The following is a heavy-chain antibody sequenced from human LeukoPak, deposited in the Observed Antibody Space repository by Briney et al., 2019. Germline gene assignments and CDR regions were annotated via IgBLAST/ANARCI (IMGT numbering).Heavy chain of an antibody. V-gene: IGHV4-59*01. D-gene: IGHD6-6*01. Sequence: SETLSLTCTVSGGSISSYYWSWIRQPPGKGLEWIGYIYYSGSTNYNPSLKSRVTISVDTSKNQFSLKLSSVTAADTAVYYCARDRSIAARQYYYYGMDVWRQGTTVTVSS. CDR3: ARDRSIAARQYYYYGMDV. J-gene: IGHJ6*02. CDR1: GGSISSYY. CDR2: IYYSGST.